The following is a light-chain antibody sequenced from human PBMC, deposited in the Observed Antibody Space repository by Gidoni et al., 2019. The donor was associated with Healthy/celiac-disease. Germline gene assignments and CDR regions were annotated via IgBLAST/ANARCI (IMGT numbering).Light chain of an antibody. CDR3: MQRIELPLT. CDR1: QSFLDSDDGNTY. CDR2: ART. J-gene: IGKJ4*01. V-gene: IGKV2-40*01. Sequence: DIVMTQPPLSLLAPPGEPASSSCRSSQSFLDSDDGNTYLDWYLQKPEQSPQPLIYARTSRASGVPDRFSGSESSNDFTLKISRVEAEDVGGYYCMQRIELPLTFGGGTQLEIK.